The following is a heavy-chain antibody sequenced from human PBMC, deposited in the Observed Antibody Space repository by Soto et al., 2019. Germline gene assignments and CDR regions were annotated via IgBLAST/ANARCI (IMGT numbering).Heavy chain of an antibody. D-gene: IGHD3-3*01. CDR2: NYPGESDT. CDR1: GDSCTSPW. V-gene: IGHV5-51*01. Sequence: PXPSLKIALKGAGDSCTSPWIGWVRQIHGKGLAWMVTNYPGESDTRYSPSFEGQVTSSDEKSISTAYLQWSSLKASDTAMYYCARPSRPALLFGGCPGSCIGYCDEGTLVTVST. J-gene: IGHJ4*02. CDR3: ARPSRPALLFGGCPGSCIGY.